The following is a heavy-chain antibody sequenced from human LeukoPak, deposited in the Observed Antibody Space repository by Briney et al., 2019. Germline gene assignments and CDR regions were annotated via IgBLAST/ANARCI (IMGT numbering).Heavy chain of an antibody. Sequence: ASVKVSCKASGYTFTSYGINWVRRAPGQGLEWMGWISAYNGNTNNAQKFQGRVTMTTDTSTSTASMELRSLRSDDTAVYYCARDLGYCSGGSCNGGVYWGQGTLVTVSS. D-gene: IGHD2-15*01. J-gene: IGHJ4*02. V-gene: IGHV1-18*01. CDR3: ARDLGYCSGGSCNGGVY. CDR1: GYTFTSYG. CDR2: ISAYNGNT.